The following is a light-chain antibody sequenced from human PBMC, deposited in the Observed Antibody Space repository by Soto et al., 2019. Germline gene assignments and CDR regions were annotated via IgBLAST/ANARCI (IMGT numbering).Light chain of an antibody. Sequence: DIKMTQSPSSLSASVGDRVTITCRASQDISGYLAWYQQKPGKVPKLLIYSASTLQSGVPSRFSGSGSGTDFTLTISSLQPEDVATYYCQKFNTAPLTFGQGTRLEIK. CDR1: QDISGY. CDR2: SAS. V-gene: IGKV1-27*01. CDR3: QKFNTAPLT. J-gene: IGKJ5*01.